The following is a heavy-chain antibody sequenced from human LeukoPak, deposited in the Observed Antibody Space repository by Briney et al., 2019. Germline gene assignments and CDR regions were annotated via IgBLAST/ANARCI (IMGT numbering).Heavy chain of an antibody. J-gene: IGHJ4*02. CDR1: GFTFSSSS. Sequence: GGSLRLSCEASGFTFSSSSMNWVRQAPGKGLEWLSHIYATSTIVYYADSVRGRFTISRDNGENSLYLQMNNLRDEDTAVYYCARGVSGSYSPFDYWGQGTLVTVSS. V-gene: IGHV3-48*02. D-gene: IGHD1-26*01. CDR3: ARGVSGSYSPFDY. CDR2: IYATSTIV.